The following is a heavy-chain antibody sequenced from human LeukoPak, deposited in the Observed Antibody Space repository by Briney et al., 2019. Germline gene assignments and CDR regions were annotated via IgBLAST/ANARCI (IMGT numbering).Heavy chain of an antibody. J-gene: IGHJ6*02. CDR3: ARGHCSGGSCSRYYYYYGMDV. V-gene: IGHV5-51*01. D-gene: IGHD2-15*01. CDR1: GYSFTSYW. CDR2: IYPGDSDT. Sequence: GESLKISCKGSGYSFTSYWIGWVRQMPGKGLEWMGIIYPGDSDTRYSPSFQGQVTISADKSISTAYLQWSSLKASDTAMYYCARGHCSGGSCSRYYYYYGMDVWGQGTTVTVSS.